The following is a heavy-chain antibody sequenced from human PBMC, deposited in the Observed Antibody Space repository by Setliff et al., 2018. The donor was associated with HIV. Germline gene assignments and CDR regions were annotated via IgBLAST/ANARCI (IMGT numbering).Heavy chain of an antibody. CDR3: ARDPYDSRALDSSAYGAFDF. D-gene: IGHD3-22*01. CDR1: GFTFSSYW. Sequence: LRLSCAASGFTFSSYWMSWVRQAPGKGLEWVANINQDGSARVYVDSVKGRFTISRDNAKNSLYLQMDNLRAEDTALYYCARDPYDSRALDSSAYGAFDFWGQGTMVTVSS. J-gene: IGHJ3*01. CDR2: INQDGSAR. V-gene: IGHV3-7*03.